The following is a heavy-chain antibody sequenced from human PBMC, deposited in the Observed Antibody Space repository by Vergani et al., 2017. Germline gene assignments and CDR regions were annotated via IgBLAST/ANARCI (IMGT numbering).Heavy chain of an antibody. CDR2: IRGPGLST. Sequence: EVHLLESGGGLVQSGGSLRLSCAASGFTFSNSAVSWVRQAPGRGRWWVSRIRGPGLSTYYADSVKGRFSISSDNSKNTVFLQMHSLRAEDTAIYYCVKERIDLGSYFFDSWGHGILVTVSS. V-gene: IGHV3-23*01. J-gene: IGHJ4*01. CDR1: GFTFSNSA. CDR3: VKERIDLGSYFFDS. D-gene: IGHD2/OR15-2a*01.